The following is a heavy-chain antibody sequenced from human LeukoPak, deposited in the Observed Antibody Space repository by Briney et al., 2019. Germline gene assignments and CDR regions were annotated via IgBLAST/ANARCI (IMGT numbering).Heavy chain of an antibody. Sequence: ASVKGSCKASGYTFSRSDINWVRQATGQGLEWMGWMNPNSGNTGYTQKFQGRVTMTMNTSISTAYMELSILRSEDTAVYYCARGRAKRLVVAATIFDPWGQGTLVTVSS. CDR2: MNPNSGNT. V-gene: IGHV1-8*01. CDR1: GYTFSRSD. D-gene: IGHD2-15*01. CDR3: ARGRAKRLVVAATIFDP. J-gene: IGHJ5*02.